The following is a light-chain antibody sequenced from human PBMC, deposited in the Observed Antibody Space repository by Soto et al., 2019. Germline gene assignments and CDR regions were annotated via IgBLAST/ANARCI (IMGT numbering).Light chain of an antibody. J-gene: IGKJ2*01. CDR1: RSLAYIDGNTY. CDR2: NVS. Sequence: DVLMTQSPLSLPVTLGQPASISCWSSRSLAYIDGNTYLNWLQQRPGQSPRRLIYNVSNRDSGVPDRFSGSGSGTAFTLKISRVEAEDVAVYYCMQGTHWPPYTFGQGTMLEIK. CDR3: MQGTHWPPYT. V-gene: IGKV2-30*01.